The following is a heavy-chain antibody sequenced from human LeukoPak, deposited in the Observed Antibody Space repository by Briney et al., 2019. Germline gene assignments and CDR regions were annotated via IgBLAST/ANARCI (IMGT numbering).Heavy chain of an antibody. Sequence: GGSLRLSCAASGFTFSDYYMSWIRQAPGKGLEWVSYISSSGSTIYYADSVKGRFTISRDNAKNSLYLQMNSLGAEDTAVYYCARVTMVRGVFYYYYMDVWGKGTTVTISS. D-gene: IGHD3-10*01. V-gene: IGHV3-11*01. CDR2: ISSSGSTI. CDR3: ARVTMVRGVFYYYYMDV. J-gene: IGHJ6*03. CDR1: GFTFSDYY.